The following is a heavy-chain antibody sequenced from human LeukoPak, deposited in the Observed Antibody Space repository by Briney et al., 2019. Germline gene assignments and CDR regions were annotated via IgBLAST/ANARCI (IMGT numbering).Heavy chain of an antibody. J-gene: IGHJ4*02. V-gene: IGHV4-34*01. D-gene: IGHD3-22*01. CDR3: ARLRGYFDKSGYPD. CDR1: GGSFKGYF. Sequence: SETLSLTCAVYGGSFKGYFWDWIRQPPGKGLEWIGEINHSGSTNYNPSLKSRVTISVDTSKNQFSLKLSSVTAADTAVYYCARLRGYFDKSGYPDWGQGTLVIVSS. CDR2: INHSGST.